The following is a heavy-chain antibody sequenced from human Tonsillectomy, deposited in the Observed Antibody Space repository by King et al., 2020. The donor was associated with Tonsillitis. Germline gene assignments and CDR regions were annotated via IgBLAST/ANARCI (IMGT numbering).Heavy chain of an antibody. CDR1: GFTFSSYA. D-gene: IGHD4-17*01. CDR3: APDTYYGDYFDY. V-gene: IGHV3-23*04. Sequence: VQLVESGGGLVQPGGSLRLSCAASGFTFSSYAMNWVRQVPGKGLDGVSSISASGGSTYYADSVKGRLTISRDNSKNTLYLQMNSLRAEDTAVYYCAPDTYYGDYFDYWGQGTLVTVSS. J-gene: IGHJ4*02. CDR2: ISASGGST.